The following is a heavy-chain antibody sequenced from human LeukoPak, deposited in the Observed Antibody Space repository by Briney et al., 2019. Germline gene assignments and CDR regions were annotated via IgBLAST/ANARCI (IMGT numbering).Heavy chain of an antibody. CDR1: GFIFSNYS. D-gene: IGHD2/OR15-2a*01. CDR3: ARDNKSPLLFDY. Sequence: GGSLRLSCAASGFIFSNYSMNWVRQAPGKGLEWVSSISGSSYYIYYAESVKGRFTLSRDNTKNSLYLQMNILRAEDTAVYYCARDNKSPLLFDYWGQGTLVTVSS. V-gene: IGHV3-21*01. J-gene: IGHJ4*02. CDR2: ISGSSYYI.